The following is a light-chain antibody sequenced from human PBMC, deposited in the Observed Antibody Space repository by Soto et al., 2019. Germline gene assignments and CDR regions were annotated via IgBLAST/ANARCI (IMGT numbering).Light chain of an antibody. CDR2: DVS. CDR1: RSDIGAYDY. V-gene: IGLV2-14*03. J-gene: IGLJ1*01. CDR3: TSYSGITTLGV. Sequence: QSALTQPASVSGSPGQSITISCTGTRSDIGAYDYVSWYQQHPGTAPKLIIYDVSHRPSGVSDRFSGSKSGNTASLTISGLQAEDEANYYCTSYSGITTLGVFGTGTKLTVL.